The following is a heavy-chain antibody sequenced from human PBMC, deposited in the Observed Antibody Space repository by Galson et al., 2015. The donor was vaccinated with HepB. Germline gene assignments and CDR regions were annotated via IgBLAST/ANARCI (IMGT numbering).Heavy chain of an antibody. D-gene: IGHD4-17*01. CDR2: ISYDGSRK. CDR3: ARSDYGDYDMRY. Sequence: SLRLSCAASGFTFSSYAMHWVRQAPGKGLEWVTYISYDGSRKYYADSVKGRFTISRDNSKNTLYLQMSSLRTEDTSVYYCARSDYGDYDMRYWGQGTLVAVSS. V-gene: IGHV3-30*04. CDR1: GFTFSSYA. J-gene: IGHJ4*02.